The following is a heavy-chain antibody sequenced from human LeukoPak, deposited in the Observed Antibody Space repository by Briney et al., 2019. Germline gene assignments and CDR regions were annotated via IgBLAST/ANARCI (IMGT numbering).Heavy chain of an antibody. CDR3: ARFPTRRYSGHYYYYGMDV. Sequence: SETLSLTCSVSGGSLNSFTYYWGWIGQPPGKGLEWIGSISYSGSTYYNPSLKSRVTISIDTSKNQFSLKLNSVTAADTAMYYCARFPTRRYSGHYYYYGMDVWGQGTTVTVSS. D-gene: IGHD6-13*01. J-gene: IGHJ6*02. CDR2: ISYSGST. V-gene: IGHV4-39*01. CDR1: GGSLNSFTYY.